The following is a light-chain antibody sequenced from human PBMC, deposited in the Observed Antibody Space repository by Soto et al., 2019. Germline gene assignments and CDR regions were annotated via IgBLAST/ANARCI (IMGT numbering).Light chain of an antibody. V-gene: IGKV1-39*01. CDR1: QSINNY. CDR2: CAS. CDR3: QQIYTPPFT. J-gene: IGKJ3*01. Sequence: DIQMTQSPSSLSASVGDSVTITCRASQSINNYLNWYQQKPGKAPKLLIYCASSLQSGVPSRLSGSGSGTDFTLTISSLQPEDFATYYCQQIYTPPFTFGPGTEVNVK.